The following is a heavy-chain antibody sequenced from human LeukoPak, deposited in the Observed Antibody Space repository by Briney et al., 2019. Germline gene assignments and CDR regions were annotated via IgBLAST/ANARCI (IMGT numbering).Heavy chain of an antibody. V-gene: IGHV5-51*01. CDR2: IYPGDSDT. J-gene: IGHJ6*03. D-gene: IGHD3-3*01. CDR3: ARHRFTVFDSMDV. CDR1: GGSISSYY. Sequence: ETLSLTCTVSGGSISSYYWSWIRQPPGKGLEWMGIIYPGDSDTRYSPSFHGQVTISADKSISTAYLQWSSLKASDTAMYFCARHRFTVFDSMDVWGKGTTVTVSS.